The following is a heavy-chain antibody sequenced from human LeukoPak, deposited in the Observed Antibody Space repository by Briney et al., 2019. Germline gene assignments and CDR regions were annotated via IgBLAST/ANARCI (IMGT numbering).Heavy chain of an antibody. CDR3: ARAISITIFGVVIY. CDR2: INPNSGGT. CDR1: GYTFTGYY. J-gene: IGHJ4*02. Sequence: GASVKVSCKASGYTFTGYYMHWVRQAPGQGPEWMGWINPNSGGTKYAQKFQGRVTMTRDTSISTAYMELSRLRSDDTAVYYCARAISITIFGVVIYWGQGTLVTVS. D-gene: IGHD3-3*01. V-gene: IGHV1-2*02.